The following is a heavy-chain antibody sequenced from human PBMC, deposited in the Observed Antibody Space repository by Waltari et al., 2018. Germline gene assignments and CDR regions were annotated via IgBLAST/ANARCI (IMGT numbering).Heavy chain of an antibody. D-gene: IGHD4-17*01. CDR2: IYYSGST. V-gene: IGHV4-59*01. Sequence: QVQLQESGPGLVKPSETLSLTCTVSGGSISSYYWSWIRQPPGKGLEWIGYIYYSGSTNYNPSLKSRVTISVDTSKNQFSLKLSSVTAADTAVYYCARAINDYGDPQLRKRFDYWGQGTLVTVSS. CDR3: ARAINDYGDPQLRKRFDY. CDR1: GGSISSYY. J-gene: IGHJ4*02.